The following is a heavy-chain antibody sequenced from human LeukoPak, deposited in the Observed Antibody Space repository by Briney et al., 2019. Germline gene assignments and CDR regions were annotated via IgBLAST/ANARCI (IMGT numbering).Heavy chain of an antibody. Sequence: GGSLRLSCAASGFNFNSYVMSWVRQAPGRGLEWVSVISGSSGTTYYADSVRGRFTISRDNSKNTLYLQMNSLRAEDAAVYYCAKGMTTVTTRGSFDCWGHGTLVTVSS. V-gene: IGHV3-23*01. CDR1: GFNFNSYV. CDR3: AKGMTTVTTRGSFDC. CDR2: ISGSSGTT. J-gene: IGHJ4*01. D-gene: IGHD4-17*01.